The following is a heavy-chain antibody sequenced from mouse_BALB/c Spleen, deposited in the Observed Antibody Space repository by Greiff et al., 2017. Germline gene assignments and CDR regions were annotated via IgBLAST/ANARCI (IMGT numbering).Heavy chain of an antibody. CDR2: INPSNGGT. D-gene: IGHD1-2*01. CDR1: GYTFTSYY. Sequence: QVQLQQSGAELVKPGASVKLSCKASGYTFTSYYMYWVKQRPGQGLEWIGEINPSNGGTNFNEKFKSKATLTVDKSSSTAYMQLSSLTSEDSAVYYCTRKGHYCGYWYFDVWGAGTTVTVSS. J-gene: IGHJ1*01. CDR3: TRKGHYCGYWYFDV. V-gene: IGHV1S81*02.